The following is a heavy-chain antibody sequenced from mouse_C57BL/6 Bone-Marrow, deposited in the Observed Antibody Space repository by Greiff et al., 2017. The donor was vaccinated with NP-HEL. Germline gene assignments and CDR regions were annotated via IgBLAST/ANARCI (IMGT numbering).Heavy chain of an antibody. CDR2: IDPSDSYT. V-gene: IGHV1-50*01. J-gene: IGHJ3*01. CDR3: ALYYYGPWFAY. Sequence: QVQLKQPGAELVKPGASVKLSCKASGYTFTSYWMQWVKQRPGQGLEWIGEIDPSDSYTNYNQKFKGKATLTVDTSSSTAYMQLSSLTSEDSAVYYCALYYYGPWFAYWGQGTLVTVSA. D-gene: IGHD1-1*01. CDR1: GYTFTSYW.